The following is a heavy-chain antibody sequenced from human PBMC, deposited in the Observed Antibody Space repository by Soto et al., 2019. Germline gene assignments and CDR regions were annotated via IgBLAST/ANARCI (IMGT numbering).Heavy chain of an antibody. CDR3: ARGGYGSGSYYKKVPFLGGMDV. CDR1: GGSVSSGSYY. D-gene: IGHD3-10*01. J-gene: IGHJ6*02. Sequence: QVQLQESGPGLVKPSETLSLTCTVSGGSVSSGSYYWSWIRQPPGKGLEWIGYIYYSGSTNYNPSLKSRVTISVDTSKNQFSLKLSSVTAADTAVYYCARGGYGSGSYYKKVPFLGGMDVWGQGTTVTVSS. CDR2: IYYSGST. V-gene: IGHV4-61*01.